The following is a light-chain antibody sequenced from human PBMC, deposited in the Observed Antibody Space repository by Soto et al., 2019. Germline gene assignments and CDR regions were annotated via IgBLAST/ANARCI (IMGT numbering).Light chain of an antibody. V-gene: IGKV2-30*01. Sequence: DVVMTQSPLFLPVSLGQPASISCRSTQSLLYRDGKTYLNWFQQRPGQSPRRLIYKASNRDSGVPDRFSGSGSGTNFTLEISRVEAEDVGIYYCMQGAHWPPTFGQGTKVEIK. CDR2: KAS. CDR3: MQGAHWPPT. J-gene: IGKJ1*01. CDR1: QSLLYRDGKTY.